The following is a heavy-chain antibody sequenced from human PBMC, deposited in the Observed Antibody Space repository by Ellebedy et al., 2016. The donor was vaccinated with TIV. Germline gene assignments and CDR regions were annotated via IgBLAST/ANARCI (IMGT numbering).Heavy chain of an antibody. J-gene: IGHJ3*02. Sequence: MPSETLSLTCTVSGGSISSGGYYWSWIRQHPGKGLQYIGYIYDSGSTYYNPSLKSRVAISGDTSKNQFSLKLSSVTAADTAFYYCAREEGRWSPFPFDIWGQGTMVTVSS. D-gene: IGHD4-23*01. CDR3: AREEGRWSPFPFDI. CDR2: IYDSGST. CDR1: GGSISSGGYY. V-gene: IGHV4-31*03.